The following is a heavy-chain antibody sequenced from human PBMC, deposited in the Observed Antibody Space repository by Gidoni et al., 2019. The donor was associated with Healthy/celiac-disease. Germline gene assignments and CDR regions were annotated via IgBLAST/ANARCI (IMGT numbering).Heavy chain of an antibody. D-gene: IGHD2-8*01. J-gene: IGHJ6*03. CDR2: ISYDGSNK. CDR1: GFTFSRYA. V-gene: IGHV3-30-3*01. CDR3: ARGMLYLSDYYYMDV. Sequence: QVQLVESGGGVVQPGRSLRLSWAASGFTFSRYAMHWVRQAPGKGLEWVAVISYDGSNKYYADSVKGRFTISRDNSKNTLYLQMNSLRAEDTAVYYCARGMLYLSDYYYMDVWGKGTTVTVSS.